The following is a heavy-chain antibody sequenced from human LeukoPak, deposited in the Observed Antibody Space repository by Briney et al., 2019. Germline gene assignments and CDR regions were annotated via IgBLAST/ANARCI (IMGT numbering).Heavy chain of an antibody. Sequence: GGSLRLSCAASGFPFSNYGMHWVRQAPGKGLEWVAVISSNGIDKYYADSVKGRFTISRDNARNSLYLQMNSLRDEDTAVYYCARVVRNSGSYDYWGQGTLVTVSS. D-gene: IGHD1-26*01. CDR3: ARVVRNSGSYDY. V-gene: IGHV3-30*03. CDR2: ISSNGIDK. CDR1: GFPFSNYG. J-gene: IGHJ4*02.